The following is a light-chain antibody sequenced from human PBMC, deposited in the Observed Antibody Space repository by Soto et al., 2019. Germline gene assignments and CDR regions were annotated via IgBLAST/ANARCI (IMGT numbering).Light chain of an antibody. J-gene: IGKJ1*01. CDR2: GAS. CDR1: QSVGSGY. Sequence: EIMLTHSPCTLSLYKRERATLSCGASQSVGSGYLAWYEQKPGQAPRLLLYGASSRATGIPDRFSGSGSGTDFTLTISRLEPEDFAVYYCQQYGSSPRTFGQGTKVHIK. V-gene: IGKV3-20*01. CDR3: QQYGSSPRT.